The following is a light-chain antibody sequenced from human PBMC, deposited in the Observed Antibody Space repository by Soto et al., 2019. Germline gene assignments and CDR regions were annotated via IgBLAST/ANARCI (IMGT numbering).Light chain of an antibody. J-gene: IGKJ1*01. CDR2: GAS. CDR1: QSISTY. CDR3: LQSYTTLRT. Sequence: DIQMTQSPSSLSASVGDRVNITCRASQSISTYLNWYQQKPGKAPELLIYGASNLQSGVPSRFSGRGSGTDFTLTISSLLPQDFATSYCLQSYTTLRTFGQGTKVEIK. V-gene: IGKV1-39*01.